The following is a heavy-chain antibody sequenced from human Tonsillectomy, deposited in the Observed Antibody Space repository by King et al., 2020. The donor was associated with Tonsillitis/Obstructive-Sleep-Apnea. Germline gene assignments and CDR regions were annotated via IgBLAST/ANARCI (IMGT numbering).Heavy chain of an antibody. CDR3: ARDRGGYCSSTSCYKGAWDY. D-gene: IGHD2-2*02. CDR2: IYSGGST. J-gene: IGHJ4*02. V-gene: IGHV3-66*01. CDR1: GFTVSSKY. Sequence: VQLVESGGGLVQPGGSLRLSCAASGFTVSSKYMSWVRQAPGKGLEWGSVIYSGGSTYYADSVKGRFTISRDNSKNTLYLQMNSLRAEDTAVYYCARDRGGYCSSTSCYKGAWDYWGQGTLVTVSS.